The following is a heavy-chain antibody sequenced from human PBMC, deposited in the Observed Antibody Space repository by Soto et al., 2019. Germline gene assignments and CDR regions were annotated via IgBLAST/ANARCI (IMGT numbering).Heavy chain of an antibody. CDR1: GGSISSGSHY. J-gene: IGHJ6*02. CDR3: ARQSYYYYGVEV. V-gene: IGHV4-39*01. CDR2: MYYSGST. Sequence: PSETLSLTCNVSGGSISSGSHYWGWIRQPPGKGLEWIGSMYYSGSTHFNPSLQSRVTISVDTSKNQFSLKVTSVTAADTAVYYCARQSYYYYGVEVWGQGTTVTVSS.